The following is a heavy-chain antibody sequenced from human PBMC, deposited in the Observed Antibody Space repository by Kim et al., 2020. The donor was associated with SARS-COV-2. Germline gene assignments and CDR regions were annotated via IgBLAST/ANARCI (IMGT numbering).Heavy chain of an antibody. J-gene: IGHJ5*02. Sequence: CLNSRVTISVDTSKNQFSLKLSSGTAADTAVYYCARDAPDIAAGGRWFDPWGQGTLVTVSS. D-gene: IGHD6-13*01. CDR3: ARDAPDIAAGGRWFDP. V-gene: IGHV4-31*02.